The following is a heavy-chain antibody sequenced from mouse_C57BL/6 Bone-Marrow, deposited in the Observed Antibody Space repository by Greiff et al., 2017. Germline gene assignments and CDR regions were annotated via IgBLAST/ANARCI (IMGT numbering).Heavy chain of an antibody. Sequence: QVQLQQSGAELVRPGTSVKMSCKASGYTFTNYWIGWAKQRPGHGLEGIGDIYPGGGYTNYTEKFKGKAKLTADKSSSTAYMQFSSLTSEDSAIYYCARSPWFAYWGQGTLVTVSA. CDR1: GYTFTNYW. CDR3: ARSPWFAY. J-gene: IGHJ3*01. CDR2: IYPGGGYT. V-gene: IGHV1-63*01.